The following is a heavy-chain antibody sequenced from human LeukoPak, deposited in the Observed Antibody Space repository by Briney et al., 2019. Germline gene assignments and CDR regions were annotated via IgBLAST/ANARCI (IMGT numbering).Heavy chain of an antibody. CDR1: GGSISGYH. V-gene: IGHV4-59*08. J-gene: IGHJ6*02. D-gene: IGHD6-13*01. CDR2: IFYTGNV. Sequence: SETLSLTCTVTGGSISGYHWNWIRQSPGKGLEWIGNIFYTGNVDYNPSLQSRVTISVDTSKNEISLILSSVTAADTAVYYCARQGLGSSSSPYYYYGMDVWGQGTTVTVSS. CDR3: ARQGLGSSSSPYYYYGMDV.